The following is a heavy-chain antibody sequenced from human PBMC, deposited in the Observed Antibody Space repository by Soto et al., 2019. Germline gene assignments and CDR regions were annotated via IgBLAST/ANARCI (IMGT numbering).Heavy chain of an antibody. Sequence: QLQLQESGSGLVEPSQTLSLTCTVSGASISSGGYSWTWIRQPPGKGLEWIGYIYHRGSTYYTPSLKGRATLSLDRSKNQFSLKLNPVTAADTAVYFCARGGDYYFDSWAQGTLLTVSP. CDR2: IYHRGST. J-gene: IGHJ4*02. CDR3: ARGGDYYFDS. CDR1: GASISSGGYS. V-gene: IGHV4-30-2*01. D-gene: IGHD2-21*02.